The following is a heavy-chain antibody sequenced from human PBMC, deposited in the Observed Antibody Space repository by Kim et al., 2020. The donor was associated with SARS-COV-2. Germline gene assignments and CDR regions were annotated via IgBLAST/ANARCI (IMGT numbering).Heavy chain of an antibody. V-gene: IGHV3-9*01. D-gene: IGHD3-16*02. CDR3: AKGASAGHDYVWGSYRHLENNWFDP. CDR2: ISWNSGSI. Sequence: GGSLRLSCAASGFTFDDYAMHWVRQAPGKGLEWVSGISWNSGSIGYADSVKGRFTISRDNAKNSLYLQMNSLRAEDTALYYCAKGASAGHDYVWGSYRHLENNWFDPWGQGTLVTVSS. CDR1: GFTFDDYA. J-gene: IGHJ5*02.